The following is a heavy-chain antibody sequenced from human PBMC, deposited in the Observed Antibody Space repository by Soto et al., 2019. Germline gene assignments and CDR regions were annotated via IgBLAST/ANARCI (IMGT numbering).Heavy chain of an antibody. V-gene: IGHV1-69*13. J-gene: IGHJ4*02. CDR3: AKRSGNVEAASKKFDY. Sequence: SSVKVSCKASVGTFSSYAISWVRQAPGQGLEWMGGIIPIFGTANYAQKFQARVTITADESTSTAYMELSSLRSEDTAVYYCAKRSGNVEAASKKFDYWGKGTLVTVS. CDR1: VGTFSSYA. CDR2: IIPIFGTA. D-gene: IGHD6-13*01.